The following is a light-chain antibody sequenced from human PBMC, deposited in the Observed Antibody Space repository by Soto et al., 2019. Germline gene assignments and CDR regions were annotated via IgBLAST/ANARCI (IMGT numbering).Light chain of an antibody. V-gene: IGLV1-44*01. CDR2: NNH. J-gene: IGLJ3*02. CDR1: SSNVVSNS. CDR3: STWDDSLNGPV. Sequence: QSVLTQPPSASGTPGQRVTISCSESSSNVVSNSVNWYQHLPGTAPKLLIYNNHQRPSGVPDRFSGSKSGTSASLAISGLQSYDEADYYCSTWDDSLNGPVFGGGTKLTVL.